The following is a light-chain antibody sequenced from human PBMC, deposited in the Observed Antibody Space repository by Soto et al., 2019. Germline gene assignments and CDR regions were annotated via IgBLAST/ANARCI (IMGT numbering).Light chain of an antibody. Sequence: DIQMTQSPSTLSASVGDRVTITCRASQSISSWLAWYQQKPGKAPKLLIYKASSFESGVPSRFSGSGSGTEFTLTISSLQPDDFATYYCQPSGTFGQGTKVEIK. V-gene: IGKV1-5*03. CDR2: KAS. J-gene: IGKJ1*01. CDR3: QPSGT. CDR1: QSISSW.